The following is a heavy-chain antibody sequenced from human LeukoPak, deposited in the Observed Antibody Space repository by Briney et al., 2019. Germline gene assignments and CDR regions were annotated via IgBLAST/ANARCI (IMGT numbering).Heavy chain of an antibody. D-gene: IGHD5-18*01. J-gene: IGHJ4*02. Sequence: GGPLTLSCAASGFTFSAHWMTWVRQAPGKGLEWVANIKEDGSEKYYVDSVRGRFTISRDNAKNSVYLQMSSLRAEDTAVYYCARDGPTAYFDYWGQGTLVTVSS. CDR1: GFTFSAHW. CDR3: ARDGPTAYFDY. V-gene: IGHV3-7*01. CDR2: IKEDGSEK.